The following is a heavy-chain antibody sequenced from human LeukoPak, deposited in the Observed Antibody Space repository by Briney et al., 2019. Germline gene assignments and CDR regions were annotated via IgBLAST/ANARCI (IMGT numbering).Heavy chain of an antibody. CDR3: ARDSLNY. Sequence: GGSLRLSCAASGFSVSSNYMSWVRQAPGKGLEWASVIYSGGSTYYADSVKGRFTISRDNSKNTLYLQMNSLRAEDTAVYYCARDSLNYWGQGTLVTVSS. J-gene: IGHJ4*02. CDR1: GFSVSSNY. V-gene: IGHV3-53*05. CDR2: IYSGGST.